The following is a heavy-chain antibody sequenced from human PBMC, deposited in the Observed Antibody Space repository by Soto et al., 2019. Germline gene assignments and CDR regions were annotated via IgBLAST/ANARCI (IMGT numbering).Heavy chain of an antibody. CDR1: GFTYGAYE. CDR3: ARELRTLDRGVTYSMDV. J-gene: IGHJ6*02. V-gene: IGHV3-48*03. Sequence: EVQLVESGGGLVQPGGSLRLSCAVSGFTYGAYEMNWVRQTPGKGLEWVAYISSSGSIRYYADSVQGRFTISRDNANNSLFLQMNSLGAEDTAVYYCARELRTLDRGVTYSMDVWGQGTTVTVTS. D-gene: IGHD3-10*01. CDR2: ISSSGSIR.